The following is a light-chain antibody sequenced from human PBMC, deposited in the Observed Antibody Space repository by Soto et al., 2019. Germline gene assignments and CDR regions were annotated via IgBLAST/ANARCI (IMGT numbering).Light chain of an antibody. CDR2: WAS. J-gene: IGKJ1*01. Sequence: DIVMTQSPDSLAVSLGERATINCTSSQSGLYSSNTKYYLAWYQQKPGQPPKLLIYWASTRESVVPDRFSGRGSGPDFTLTFRSLQTEDVAGDYCHQYYCPRWTFGQENKVDI. CDR1: QSGLYSSNTKYY. V-gene: IGKV4-1*01. CDR3: HQYYCPRWT.